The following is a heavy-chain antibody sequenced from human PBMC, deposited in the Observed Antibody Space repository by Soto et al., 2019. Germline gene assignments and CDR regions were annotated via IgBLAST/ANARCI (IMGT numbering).Heavy chain of an antibody. Sequence: QGQLVESGGGLAQPGRSLRLSCAASGFSFGSYGMHWVRQAPGKGLDWVAVISFDGSHKYYADSVKGRFTISRDNSKNTLSLRLNSLTTEDTAIYYCVRDGGEQQVFSFYYYGLDVWGQGTMVTVSS. J-gene: IGHJ6*02. CDR3: VRDGGEQQVFSFYYYGLDV. D-gene: IGHD6-13*01. CDR1: GFSFGSYG. V-gene: IGHV3-30*03. CDR2: ISFDGSHK.